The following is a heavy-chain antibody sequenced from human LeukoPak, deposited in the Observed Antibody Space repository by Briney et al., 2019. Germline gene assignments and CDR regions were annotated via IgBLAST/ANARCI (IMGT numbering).Heavy chain of an antibody. D-gene: IGHD2-15*01. CDR3: ARDRRHCSGGNCYLHYFDN. V-gene: IGHV4-59*01. CDR1: GDSINNYY. J-gene: IGHJ4*02. CDR2: IHYSGTT. Sequence: SETLSLTCTVSGDSINNYYWSWIRRSPGQGLEWIGYIHYSGTTNYNPSFKGRLTISIDTSKNQFSLRLNSVTAADTAVYYCARDRRHCSGGNCYLHYFDNWGQGALVTVSS.